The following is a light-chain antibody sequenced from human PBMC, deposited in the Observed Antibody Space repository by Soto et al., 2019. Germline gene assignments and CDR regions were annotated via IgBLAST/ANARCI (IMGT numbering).Light chain of an antibody. V-gene: IGKV1-5*01. CDR3: QQYNIFLT. CDR2: DAS. CDR1: QSISSW. Sequence: DIQMTQSPSTLSASVGDRVTITCRASQSISSWLAWYQQKPGKAPKLLIYDASSLASGVPSRFSGSGSGTEFTLTISSLQPDDFATYYCQQYNIFLTFGQGTKVEIK. J-gene: IGKJ1*01.